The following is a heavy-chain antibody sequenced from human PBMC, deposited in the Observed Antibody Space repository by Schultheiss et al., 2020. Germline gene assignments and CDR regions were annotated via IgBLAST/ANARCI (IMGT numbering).Heavy chain of an antibody. J-gene: IGHJ4*02. D-gene: IGHD5-18*01. CDR2: MNPNSGNT. Sequence: ASVKVSCKASGYTFTSYDINWVRQATGQGLEWMGWMNPNSGNTGYAQKFQGRVTMTRNTSISTAYMELSSLRSEDTAVYYCARGTPLRYNFDYWGQGTLVTGSS. CDR3: ARGTPLRYNFDY. V-gene: IGHV1-8*01. CDR1: GYTFTSYD.